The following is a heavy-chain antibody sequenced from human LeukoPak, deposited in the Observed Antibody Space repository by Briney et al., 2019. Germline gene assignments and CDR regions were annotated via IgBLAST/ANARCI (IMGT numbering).Heavy chain of an antibody. Sequence: SVKVSCKASGGTFSSYAISWVRQAPGQGLEWMGRIIPILGIANYAQKFQGRVTITADKSTSTAYMELSSLRSEDTAVYYCARDYTEWLVQDWGQGTLVTVSS. J-gene: IGHJ4*02. CDR1: GGTFSSYA. V-gene: IGHV1-69*04. D-gene: IGHD6-19*01. CDR2: IIPILGIA. CDR3: ARDYTEWLVQD.